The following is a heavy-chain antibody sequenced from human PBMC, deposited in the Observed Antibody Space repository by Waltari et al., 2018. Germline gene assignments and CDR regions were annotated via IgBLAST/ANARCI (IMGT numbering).Heavy chain of an antibody. CDR1: GYTFTSYD. J-gene: IGHJ6*02. CDR3: ARGVVELRAHYGMDV. Sequence: QVQLVQSGAEVKKPGASVKVSCKASGYTFTSYDINWVRQATGQGLEWMGWINPNSVNTGYAQKFQGRVTITADTSTDTAYMELSSLRSEDTAVYYCARGVVELRAHYGMDVWGQGTTVTVSS. D-gene: IGHD1-26*01. V-gene: IGHV1-8*02. CDR2: INPNSVNT.